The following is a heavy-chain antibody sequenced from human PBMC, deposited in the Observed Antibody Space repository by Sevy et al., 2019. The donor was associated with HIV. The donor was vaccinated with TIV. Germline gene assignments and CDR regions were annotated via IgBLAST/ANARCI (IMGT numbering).Heavy chain of an antibody. CDR3: AREDIVLGEGNYYGMDV. D-gene: IGHD2-15*01. J-gene: IGHJ6*02. CDR2: IYSGGKT. V-gene: IGHV3-53*01. Sequence: GESLKISCAASGFVVSINYMSWVRQAPGKGLEWVSNIYSGGKTYYADSVRGRFTISRDNSKNTLYLQMNSLRVEDTAVYYCAREDIVLGEGNYYGMDVWGQGTTVTVSS. CDR1: GFVVSINY.